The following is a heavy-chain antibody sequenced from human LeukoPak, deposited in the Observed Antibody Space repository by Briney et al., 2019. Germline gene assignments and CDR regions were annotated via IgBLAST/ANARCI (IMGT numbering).Heavy chain of an antibody. J-gene: IGHJ4*02. D-gene: IGHD2-8*02. V-gene: IGHV3-48*01. CDR1: GFTFSSYS. Sequence: PGGSLRLSCAASGFTFSSYSMNWVRQAPGKGLEWVSYISGGGSTIYYADSVKGRFTISRDNVKNSLYLQMNSLRADDTAVYYCARPGGVLRLYYFDHWGQGTLVTVSS. CDR3: ARPGGVLRLYYFDH. CDR2: ISGGGSTI.